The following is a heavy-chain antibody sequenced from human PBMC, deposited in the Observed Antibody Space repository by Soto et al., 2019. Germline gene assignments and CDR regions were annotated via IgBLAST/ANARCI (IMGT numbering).Heavy chain of an antibody. Sequence: SETLSLTCAFSGFSISSGGYSWSWIRQPPGKGLEWIGYIYHSGTTNYNPSLKSRVTMSADTSKNQFSLKLNSVTAADTAVYYCARMNYYDTSGYPFDYWGQGMMVTVSS. J-gene: IGHJ4*02. CDR3: ARMNYYDTSGYPFDY. D-gene: IGHD3-22*01. CDR2: IYHSGTT. V-gene: IGHV4-30-2*02. CDR1: GFSISSGGYS.